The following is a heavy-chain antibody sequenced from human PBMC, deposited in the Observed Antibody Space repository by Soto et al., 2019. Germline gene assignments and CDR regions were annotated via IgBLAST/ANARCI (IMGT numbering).Heavy chain of an antibody. D-gene: IGHD2-2*01. CDR3: VRLDRWHAGGYCSSTSCQIDS. J-gene: IGHJ4*02. V-gene: IGHV5-51*01. CDR1: GYNFATYW. Sequence: GESLKISCKGSGYNFATYWIGWVRQMPGKGLESMGITYPDDSDIRYSPSFQGHFTISADKSISTAYLQWSSLKASDTAMYYCVRLDRWHAGGYCSSTSCQIDSWGQGTLVTVSS. CDR2: TYPDDSDI.